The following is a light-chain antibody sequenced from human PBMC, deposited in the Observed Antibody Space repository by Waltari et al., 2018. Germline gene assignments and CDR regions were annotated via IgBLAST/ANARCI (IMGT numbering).Light chain of an antibody. CDR3: QVWDSSSDHPGWV. CDR1: NIGSKS. V-gene: IGLV3-21*04. J-gene: IGLJ3*02. Sequence: SYVLTQPPSVSVAPGKTARITCGGNNIGSKSVHWYQQKPGQAPVLVIYYDSDRPSGIPERFSCSNSGNTATLTISRVEAGDEADYYCQVWDSSSDHPGWVFGGGTKLTVL. CDR2: YDS.